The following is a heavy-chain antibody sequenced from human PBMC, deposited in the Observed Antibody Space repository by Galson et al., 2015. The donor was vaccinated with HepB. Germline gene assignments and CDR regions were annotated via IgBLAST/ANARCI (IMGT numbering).Heavy chain of an antibody. V-gene: IGHV3-30*18. CDR2: ISYDGSNK. CDR1: GFTFSSYG. CDR3: AKDKGIAVPRSRVLRH. J-gene: IGHJ1*01. Sequence: SLRLSCAASGFTFSSYGMRWVRQAPGKGLEWVSVISYDGSNKYYADSVKGRFTISRDNSKNTLYLQMNSLRAEDTAVYYCAKDKGIAVPRSRVLRHWRQGTPVTVSS. D-gene: IGHD6-19*01.